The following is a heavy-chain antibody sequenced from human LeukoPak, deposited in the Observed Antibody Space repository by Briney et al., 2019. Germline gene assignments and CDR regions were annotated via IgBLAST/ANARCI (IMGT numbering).Heavy chain of an antibody. D-gene: IGHD1-26*01. Sequence: PGGSLRLSCAVSGLIFSSYAMAWVRQAPGKGLEWVSAISDSGAHTFYADSVTGRFTVSRDNSKNTLYLQMNSLRAEDTAVYYCAKDGGSFDFWGQGTLVTVST. CDR1: GLIFSSYA. CDR3: AKDGGSFDF. V-gene: IGHV3-23*01. J-gene: IGHJ4*02. CDR2: ISDSGAHT.